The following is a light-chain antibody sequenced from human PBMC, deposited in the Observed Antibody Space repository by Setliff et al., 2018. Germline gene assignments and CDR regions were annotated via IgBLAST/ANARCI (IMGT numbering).Light chain of an antibody. V-gene: IGLV7-46*01. CDR3: LLSSGGASSG. Sequence: QAVVTQEPSLTVSPGGAVTLTCGSNTGAVTSGHYPYWFQKKPGQAPRALIYDTNNKHSWTPARFSGSLLGCKAALTLPGAQPEDEADYYCLLSSGGASSGVGTGTKVTVL. CDR1: TGAVTSGHY. J-gene: IGLJ1*01. CDR2: DTN.